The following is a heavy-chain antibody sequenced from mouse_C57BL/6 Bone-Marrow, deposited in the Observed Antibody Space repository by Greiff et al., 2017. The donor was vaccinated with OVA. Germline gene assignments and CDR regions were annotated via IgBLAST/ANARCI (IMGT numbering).Heavy chain of an antibody. CDR1: GYTFTSYW. V-gene: IGHV1-74*01. Sequence: QVQLQQPGAELVKPGASVKVSCKASGYTFTSYWMHWVKQRPGQGLEWIGRIHPSDSDTNYNQKFKGKATLTVDKSSSTAYLQLSSLTSEDSAVYYCAIPILNGYYGFYWYCDVWGTGTTVTVSS. J-gene: IGHJ1*03. CDR3: AIPILNGYYGFYWYCDV. CDR2: IHPSDSDT. D-gene: IGHD2-3*01.